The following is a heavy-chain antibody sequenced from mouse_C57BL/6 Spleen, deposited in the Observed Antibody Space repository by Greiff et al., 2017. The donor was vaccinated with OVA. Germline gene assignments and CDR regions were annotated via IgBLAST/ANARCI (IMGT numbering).Heavy chain of an antibody. CDR3: AREVITTVHAMDY. CDR2: IYPRDGST. CDR1: GYTFTSYD. D-gene: IGHD1-1*01. J-gene: IGHJ4*01. V-gene: IGHV1-85*01. Sequence: QVQLQQSGPELVKPGASVKLSCKASGYTFTSYDINWVKQRPGQGLEWIGWIYPRDGSTQYNEKFKGKATLAVDTSSSTGYMELHSLTSEDSAVYFCAREVITTVHAMDYWGQGTSVTVSS.